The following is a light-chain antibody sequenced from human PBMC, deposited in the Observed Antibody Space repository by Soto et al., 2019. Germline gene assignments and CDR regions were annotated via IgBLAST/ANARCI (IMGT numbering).Light chain of an antibody. CDR2: GAS. CDR3: QQYHKWSFT. Sequence: EIVMTQSPATLSVSPGERVTLSCRASQSVSSNLAWYQQKPGQAPRLLIYGASSKASGTPARFSGSGSETDFTLTISSLQSEDFAVYYCQQYHKWSFTFGGGTTVEIK. CDR1: QSVSSN. V-gene: IGKV3-15*01. J-gene: IGKJ4*01.